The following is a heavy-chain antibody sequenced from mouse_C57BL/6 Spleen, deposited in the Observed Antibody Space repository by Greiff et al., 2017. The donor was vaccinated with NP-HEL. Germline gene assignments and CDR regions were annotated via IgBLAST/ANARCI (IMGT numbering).Heavy chain of an antibody. CDR1: GFTFSDAW. D-gene: IGHD1-1*02. Sequence: EVKVVESGGGLVQPGGSMKLSCAASGFTFSDAWMDWVRQSPEKGLEWVAEIRNKANNHATYYAESVKGRFTISRDDSKSSVYLQMNSLRAEDTGIYYCTRQGGDYYAMDYWGQGTSVTVSS. CDR3: TRQGGDYYAMDY. V-gene: IGHV6-6*01. CDR2: IRNKANNHAT. J-gene: IGHJ4*01.